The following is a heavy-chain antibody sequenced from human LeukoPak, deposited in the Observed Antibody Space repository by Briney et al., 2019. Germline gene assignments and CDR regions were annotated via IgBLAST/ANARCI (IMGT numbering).Heavy chain of an antibody. J-gene: IGHJ4*02. CDR3: ARDSSDSSGYFDY. CDR1: GLTFSSYG. V-gene: IGHV3-33*01. Sequence: PGGPLRLSRAASGLTFSSYGMHWVRQAPGKALEWGAVICYDGSIKYYADSVKGRFTISRDNSKTTLYLQMNSLRAEDTAVYYCARDSSDSSGYFDYWGQGTLVTVSS. CDR2: ICYDGSIK. D-gene: IGHD3-22*01.